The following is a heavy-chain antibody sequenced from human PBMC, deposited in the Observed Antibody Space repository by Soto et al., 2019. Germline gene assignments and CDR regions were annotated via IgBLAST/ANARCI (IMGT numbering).Heavy chain of an antibody. CDR1: GFTFSSYG. CDR3: AKDLLRGYDFWSGYYKADYYYGMDV. Sequence: GGSLRLSCAASGFTFSSYGMHWVRQAPGKGLEWVAVISYDGSNKYYADSVKGRFTISRDNSKNTLYLQMNSLRAEDTAVYYCAKDLLRGYDFWSGYYKADYYYGMDVWGQGTTVTVSS. J-gene: IGHJ6*02. CDR2: ISYDGSNK. D-gene: IGHD3-3*01. V-gene: IGHV3-30*18.